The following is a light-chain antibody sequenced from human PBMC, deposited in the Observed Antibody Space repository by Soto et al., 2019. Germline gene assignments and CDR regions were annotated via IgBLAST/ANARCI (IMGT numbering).Light chain of an antibody. CDR2: GAT. Sequence: ATQMTQSPSSLSASVGDRVTISFRPSQGISNYLAWYQQRPGKAPKLLIFGATTLQSGVPSRFSASGSGPDFTLTISSLQPEDFATYYCLQDYNYPWTFGQGTKVDIK. J-gene: IGKJ1*01. V-gene: IGKV1-6*01. CDR1: QGISNY. CDR3: LQDYNYPWT.